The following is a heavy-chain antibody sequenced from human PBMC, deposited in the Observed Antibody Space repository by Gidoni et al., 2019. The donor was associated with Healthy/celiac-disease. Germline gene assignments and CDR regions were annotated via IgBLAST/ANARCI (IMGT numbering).Heavy chain of an antibody. CDR2: IYSGGST. Sequence: EVQLVESGGGLVQPGGSLRLSCAASGFTVSSNYMSWVRQAPGKGLEWVSVIYSGGSTYYADSVKGRFTISRDNSKNTLYLQMNSLRAEDTAVYYCARDVFTPDLNQRDYGMDVWGQGTTVTVSS. V-gene: IGHV3-66*01. CDR1: GFTVSSNY. J-gene: IGHJ6*02. D-gene: IGHD2-2*01. CDR3: ARDVFTPDLNQRDYGMDV.